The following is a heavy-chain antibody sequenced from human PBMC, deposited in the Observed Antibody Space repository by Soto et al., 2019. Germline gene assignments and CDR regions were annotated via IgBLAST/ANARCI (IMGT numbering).Heavy chain of an antibody. V-gene: IGHV4-34*01. CDR1: GGSFSGHY. Sequence: SETLSLTCAVYGGSFSGHYWSWIRQPPGKGLEWIGEINHRGSANYTPSLKSRVTISVDTSKNQFALKLTSVTAADTAVYYCVRGAPAAMGPKGEYWGQGSLVPVSS. J-gene: IGHJ4*02. D-gene: IGHD2-2*01. CDR2: INHRGSA. CDR3: VRGAPAAMGPKGEY.